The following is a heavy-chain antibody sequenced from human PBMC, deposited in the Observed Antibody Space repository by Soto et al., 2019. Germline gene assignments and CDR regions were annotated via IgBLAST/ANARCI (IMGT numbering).Heavy chain of an antibody. Sequence: GESLKISCTASGFTFNNYAMGWVRQAPGKGLEWVSSISGSGGTTFYADSVKGRFTFSRDNYKNTVFLQLNSLRAEDTGVYYCAKMSALVRGHFDYWGQGTLVTVSS. CDR2: ISGSGGTT. V-gene: IGHV3-23*01. CDR3: AKMSALVRGHFDY. D-gene: IGHD3-10*01. CDR1: GFTFNNYA. J-gene: IGHJ4*02.